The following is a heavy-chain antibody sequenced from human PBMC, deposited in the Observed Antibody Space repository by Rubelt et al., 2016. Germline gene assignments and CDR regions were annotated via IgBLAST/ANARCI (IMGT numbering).Heavy chain of an antibody. V-gene: IGHV4-59*12. Sequence: QVQLQESGPRLVKPSETLSLTCTVSGGSISGYYWNWIRQPPGKGLEWIGYVSDTASTNYSPSLKSRITISVDTSKNQFSLKLSSVTAADTAVYYCASLKQLYYFDYWGQGTLVTVSS. CDR3: ASLKQLYYFDY. CDR1: GGSISGYY. CDR2: VSDTAST. J-gene: IGHJ4*02. D-gene: IGHD5-18*01.